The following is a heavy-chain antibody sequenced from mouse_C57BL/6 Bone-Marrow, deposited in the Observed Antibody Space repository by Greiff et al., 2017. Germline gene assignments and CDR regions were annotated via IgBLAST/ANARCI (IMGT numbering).Heavy chain of an antibody. CDR2: ISSGSSTI. V-gene: IGHV5-17*01. J-gene: IGHJ1*03. CDR3: ARRYFDV. Sequence: EVKLVESGGGLVKPGGSLKLSCAASGFTFSDYGMHWVRQAPEKGLAWVAYISSGSSTIYYADTVKGRFTISRDNAKNTLFLQMTSLRSEDTAMYYCARRYFDVWGTGTTVTVSS. CDR1: GFTFSDYG.